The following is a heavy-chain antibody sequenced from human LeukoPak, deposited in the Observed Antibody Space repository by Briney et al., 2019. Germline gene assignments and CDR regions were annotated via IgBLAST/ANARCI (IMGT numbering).Heavy chain of an antibody. J-gene: IGHJ6*03. CDR3: ATRNDYRMPVVGATPPSDYYYMDV. Sequence: ASVKVSCKASGGTFSGYAISWVRQAPGQGLEWMGGIIPIFGTANYAQKFQGRVTITADESTSTAYMELSSLRSEDTAVYYCATRNDYRMPVVGATPPSDYYYMDVWGKGTTVTVSS. CDR1: GGTFSGYA. V-gene: IGHV1-69*13. CDR2: IIPIFGTA. D-gene: IGHD1-26*01.